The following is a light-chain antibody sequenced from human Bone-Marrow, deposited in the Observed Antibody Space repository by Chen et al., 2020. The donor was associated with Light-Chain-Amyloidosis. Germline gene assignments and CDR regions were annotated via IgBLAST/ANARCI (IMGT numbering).Light chain of an antibody. CDR3: QVWDRSSDRPV. CDR2: DDS. J-gene: IGLJ3*02. CDR1: NIGSTS. Sequence: SYVLTQPSSVSVAPGQTATIACGGNNIGSTSVHWYQKTPGQAPRLVVYDDSDRPSGIPERLSGSNSGNTATLTISRVEAGDEADYYCQVWDRSSDRPVFGGGTKLTVL. V-gene: IGLV3-21*02.